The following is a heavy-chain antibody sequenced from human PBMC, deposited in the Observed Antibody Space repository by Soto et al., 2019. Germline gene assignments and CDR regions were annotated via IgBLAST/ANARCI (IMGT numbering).Heavy chain of an antibody. CDR3: ARYLRYCSSTSCYSYNYYYGMDV. CDR1: GGSFSGYY. V-gene: IGHV4-34*01. J-gene: IGHJ6*02. D-gene: IGHD2-2*01. Sequence: PSETLSLTSAVYGGSFSGYYWSWIRQPPGKGLEWIGEINHSGSTNYNPSLKSRVTISVDTSKNQFSLKLSSVTAADTAVYYCARYLRYCSSTSCYSYNYYYGMDVWGQGTTVTVS. CDR2: INHSGST.